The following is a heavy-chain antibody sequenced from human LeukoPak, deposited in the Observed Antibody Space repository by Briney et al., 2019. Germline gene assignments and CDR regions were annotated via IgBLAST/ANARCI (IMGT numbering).Heavy chain of an antibody. CDR3: ARNFYFDSSGYYHY. CDR1: GYTFTGYY. CDR2: INPNSGGT. J-gene: IGHJ4*02. V-gene: IGHV1-2*02. D-gene: IGHD3-22*01. Sequence: ASVKVSCKASGYTFTGYYMHWVRQAPGQGLEWMGWINPNSGGTNYAQKFQGRVTMTRDTSISTAYMELSRLRSDDTAVYYCARNFYFDSSGYYHYWGQGTLSPSPQ.